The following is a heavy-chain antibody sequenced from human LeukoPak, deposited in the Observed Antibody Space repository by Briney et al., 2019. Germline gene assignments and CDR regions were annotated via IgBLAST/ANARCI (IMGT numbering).Heavy chain of an antibody. V-gene: IGHV3-15*01. CDR2: IKSKTDGGTT. D-gene: IGHD1-26*01. Sequence: PGGSLRLSCAASGFTFSNAWMSWVRQAPGKGLEWVGRIKSKTDGGTTDYAAPVKGRFTISRDDSKNTLYLQMNSLKTEDTAVYYCTTDPVGATQGGDYWGQGTLVTVSS. J-gene: IGHJ4*02. CDR1: GFTFSNAW. CDR3: TTDPVGATQGGDY.